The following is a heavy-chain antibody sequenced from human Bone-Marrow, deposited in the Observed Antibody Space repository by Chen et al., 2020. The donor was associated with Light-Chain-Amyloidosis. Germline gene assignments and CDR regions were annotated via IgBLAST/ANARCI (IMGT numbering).Heavy chain of an antibody. CDR3: ARRRDGYNFDY. V-gene: IGHV5-51*01. J-gene: IGHJ4*02. CDR1: EYTFPNYW. CDR2: IYPDDSDA. D-gene: IGHD5-12*01. Sequence: EVQLEQSGPEVKKPGESLKISCKGSEYTFPNYWIGWVRQMPGKGLAWMGVIYPDDSDARYSPSFEGQVTISADKSITTAYLQWRSLKASDTAMYYCARRRDGYNFDYWGQGTLVTVSS.